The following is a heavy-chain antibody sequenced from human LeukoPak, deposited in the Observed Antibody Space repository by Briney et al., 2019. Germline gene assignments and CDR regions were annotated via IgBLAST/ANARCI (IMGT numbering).Heavy chain of an antibody. Sequence: ASVTVSCKASGYTFTSYYMHWVRQAPGQGLEWMGIINPSGGSTSYAQKFQGRVTMTRDTSTSTVHMELSSLRSEDTAVYYCARDGGFGELWNYFDYWGQGTLVTVSS. J-gene: IGHJ4*02. CDR3: ARDGGFGELWNYFDY. V-gene: IGHV1-46*01. CDR2: INPSGGST. D-gene: IGHD3-10*01. CDR1: GYTFTSYY.